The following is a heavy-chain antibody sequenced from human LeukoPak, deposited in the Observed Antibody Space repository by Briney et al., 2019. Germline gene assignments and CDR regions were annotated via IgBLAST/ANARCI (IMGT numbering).Heavy chain of an antibody. CDR3: ARDKVGTVAYKWFAP. V-gene: IGHV3-48*01. CDR1: GFTFSSYS. Sequence: GGSLRLSCAASGFTFSSYSMSWVRQAPGEGLEWVSYISSISSTTYYADSVKGRFTISRDNTNNSLYLQINSLRAEDTALYYSARDKVGTVAYKWFAPCGQGTLVTVS. J-gene: IGHJ5*02. CDR2: ISSISSTT. D-gene: IGHD2-15*01.